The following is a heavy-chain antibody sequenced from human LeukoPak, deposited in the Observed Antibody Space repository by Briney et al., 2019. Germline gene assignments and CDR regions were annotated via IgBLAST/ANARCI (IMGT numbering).Heavy chain of an antibody. J-gene: IGHJ4*02. Sequence: ASVKVSCKASGYTFTTYGVGWVRQAPGQGLEWMGWISAYTGDTSYAQKLQGRVTMTTDTSTSTAYMGLRSLRSDDTAVYYCARTPRYDFWSGYLFDYWGQGTLVTVSS. CDR3: ARTPRYDFWSGYLFDY. CDR1: GYTFTTYG. D-gene: IGHD3-3*01. CDR2: ISAYTGDT. V-gene: IGHV1-18*01.